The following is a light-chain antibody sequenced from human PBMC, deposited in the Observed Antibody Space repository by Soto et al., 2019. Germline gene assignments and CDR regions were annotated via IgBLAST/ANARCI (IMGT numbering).Light chain of an antibody. J-gene: IGKJ3*01. Sequence: DIVMTQSPDSLAVPLGERATINCKSSQSVLSSSNNKNYLAWYQQKPGQPPKLLIYWASTRESGVPDRFSGSGSGTDFTLTISSLQAEDVAVYYCQQYYTTPLTFGPGTKVAIK. V-gene: IGKV4-1*01. CDR3: QQYYTTPLT. CDR1: QSVLSSSNNKNY. CDR2: WAS.